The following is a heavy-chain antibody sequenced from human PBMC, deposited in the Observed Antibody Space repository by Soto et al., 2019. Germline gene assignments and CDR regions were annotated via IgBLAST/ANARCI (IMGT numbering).Heavy chain of an antibody. CDR3: ARVMRNSSSWYTPSLDY. D-gene: IGHD6-13*01. CDR1: GFTFSSYA. J-gene: IGHJ4*02. Sequence: VQLVESGGGVVQPVRSLRLSCAASGFTFSSYAMHWVRQAPGKGLEWVAVISYDGSNNYYADSVKGQFTISRDNSHNTLYLHTNGLRAEDTAGYYCARVMRNSSSWYTPSLDYWGQGTLVTVSS. CDR2: ISYDGSNN. V-gene: IGHV3-30-3*01.